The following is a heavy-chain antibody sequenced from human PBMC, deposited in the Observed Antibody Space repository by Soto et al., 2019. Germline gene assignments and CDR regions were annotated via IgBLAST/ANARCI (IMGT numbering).Heavy chain of an antibody. D-gene: IGHD3-16*01. CDR1: GYTFTSYV. Sequence: GASVKVSGKASGYTFTSYVISWVRQAPGQGLEWMGWISAYNGNTNYAQKLQGRVTMTTDTSTSTAYMELRSLRSDDTAVYYCARAFDPAWQSLTSPYYYYCGMDVWGQGTTVTVSS. CDR2: ISAYNGNT. J-gene: IGHJ6*02. CDR3: ARAFDPAWQSLTSPYYYYCGMDV. V-gene: IGHV1-18*01.